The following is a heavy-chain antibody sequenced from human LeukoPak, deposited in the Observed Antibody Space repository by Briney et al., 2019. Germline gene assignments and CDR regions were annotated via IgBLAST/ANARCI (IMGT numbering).Heavy chain of an antibody. V-gene: IGHV3-23*01. CDR1: GFTFSSHA. CDR2: ISGSGGTT. CDR3: AKDYYYDSSGYYAYTYYFDY. Sequence: GGSLRLSCAASGFTFSSHAMSWVRQAPGKGLEWVSAISGSGGTTYYSDSVKGRFTISRDNSKNTLFLQMNSLRAEDTAVYYCAKDYYYDSSGYYAYTYYFDYWGQGTLVTVSS. D-gene: IGHD3-22*01. J-gene: IGHJ4*02.